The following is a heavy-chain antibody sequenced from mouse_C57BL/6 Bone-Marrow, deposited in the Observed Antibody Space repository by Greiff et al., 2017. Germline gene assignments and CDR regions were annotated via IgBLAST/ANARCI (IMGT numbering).Heavy chain of an antibody. D-gene: IGHD2-4*01. J-gene: IGHJ4*01. CDR2: IRSKSNNYAT. CDR3: VSLYDYDGTMDY. CDR1: GFSFNTYA. Sequence: DAGGGLVQPKGSLKLSCAASGFSFNTYAMNWVRQAPGKGLEWVARIRSKSNNYATYYADSVKDRFTISRDDSESMLYLQMNNLKTEDTAMYYCVSLYDYDGTMDYWGQGTSVTVSS. V-gene: IGHV10-1*01.